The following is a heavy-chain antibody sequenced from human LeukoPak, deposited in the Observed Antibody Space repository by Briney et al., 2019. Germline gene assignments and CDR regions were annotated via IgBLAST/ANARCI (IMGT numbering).Heavy chain of an antibody. Sequence: PSETLSLTCTVSGVSINKYYLSWIRQPPGKGLESIGDIYYSGSTEHNPSLKSRVTISVDTSKRQFSLKLTSMTSEDTAVYYCARELETHHGYTFDYWGQGTPVTVSS. D-gene: IGHD5-24*01. J-gene: IGHJ4*02. CDR1: GVSINKYY. V-gene: IGHV4-59*01. CDR3: ARELETHHGYTFDY. CDR2: IYYSGST.